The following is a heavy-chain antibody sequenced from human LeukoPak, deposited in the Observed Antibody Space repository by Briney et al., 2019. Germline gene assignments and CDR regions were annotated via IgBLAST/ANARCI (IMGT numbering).Heavy chain of an antibody. Sequence: SETLSLTCAVYGGSFSGYYWSWIRQPPGKGLEWIGTIFHSGSTYYNPSLKSRVTISVDTSKNLFSLKLSSVTAADTAVYYCARSRFLYYLLDAFDIWGQGTMVTVSS. CDR2: IFHSGST. CDR3: ARSRFLYYLLDAFDI. V-gene: IGHV4-34*12. CDR1: GGSFSGYY. D-gene: IGHD2-8*01. J-gene: IGHJ3*02.